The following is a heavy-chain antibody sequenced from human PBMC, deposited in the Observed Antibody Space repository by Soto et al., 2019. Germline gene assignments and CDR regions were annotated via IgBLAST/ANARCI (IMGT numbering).Heavy chain of an antibody. D-gene: IGHD6-13*01. CDR3: ARTYSSSWSPFEY. J-gene: IGHJ4*02. V-gene: IGHV4-34*01. CDR2: INQSGST. Sequence: QVQLQQWGAGLLKPSETLSLTCAVYGGSFSGYYWSWIRQPPGPGLEWIGEINQSGSTNYNPSLKSRVTISVDTSKNQFSLKLTSVTAADTAVYYCARTYSSSWSPFEYWGQGTLVTVSS. CDR1: GGSFSGYY.